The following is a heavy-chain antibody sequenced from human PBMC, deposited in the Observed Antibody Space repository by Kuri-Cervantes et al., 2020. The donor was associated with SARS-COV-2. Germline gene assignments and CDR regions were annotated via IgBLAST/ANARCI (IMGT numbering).Heavy chain of an antibody. D-gene: IGHD2-2*01. Sequence: SETLSLTCTVSGGSVNSGSYYWPWIRQPPGKGLEWIGSIYHDGSTYSNPSLKGRVTISVDTSKNQISLKLSSVTAADTAVYYCASRGLTVVPTWGQGILVTVSS. V-gene: IGHV4-39*01. J-gene: IGHJ4*02. CDR2: IYHDGST. CDR3: ASRGLTVVPT. CDR1: GGSVNSGSYY.